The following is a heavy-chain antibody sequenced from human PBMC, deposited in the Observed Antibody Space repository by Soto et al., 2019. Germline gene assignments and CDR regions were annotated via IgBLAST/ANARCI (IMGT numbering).Heavy chain of an antibody. CDR3: VKPSMKGVVTPDAFDI. CDR2: ISGSGGST. D-gene: IGHD3-3*01. V-gene: IGHV3-23*01. J-gene: IGHJ3*02. Sequence: EVQLLESGGGLVQPGGSLRLSCAASGFTFSSYAMSWVRQAPGKGLEWVSAISGSGGSTYYADSVKGRFTISRDNSKNTLYLQMNSLRAEDTAVYYCVKPSMKGVVTPDAFDIWGQGTMVTVSS. CDR1: GFTFSSYA.